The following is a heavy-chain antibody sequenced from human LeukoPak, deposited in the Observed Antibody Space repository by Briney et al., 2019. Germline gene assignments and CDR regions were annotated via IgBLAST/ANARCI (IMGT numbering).Heavy chain of an antibody. CDR2: IYYSGST. V-gene: IGHV4-39*01. CDR1: GGSISSSSYY. Sequence: SETLSLTCTVSGGSISSSSYYWGWIRQPPGKGLEWIGSIYYSGSTYYNPSLKSRVTISVDTSKNQFSLKLSSVTAADTAVYYCARHRKRISSPFDYWGQGTLVTVSS. CDR3: ARHRKRISSPFDY. J-gene: IGHJ4*02. D-gene: IGHD2-2*01.